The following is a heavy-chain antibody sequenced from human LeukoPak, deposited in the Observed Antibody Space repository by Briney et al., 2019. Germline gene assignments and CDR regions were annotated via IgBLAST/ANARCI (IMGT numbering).Heavy chain of an antibody. V-gene: IGHV3-21*04. J-gene: IGHJ4*02. CDR3: AKIPPGYCSAGSCYLDY. Sequence: GGSLRLSCAASGFTFSSYSMNWVRQAPGKGLEWVSSISSSSSYIYYADSVKGRFTISRDNAKNSLYLQMNSLRAEDTAVFYCAKIPPGYCSAGSCYLDYRGQGTLVTVSS. CDR2: ISSSSSYI. D-gene: IGHD2-15*01. CDR1: GFTFSSYS.